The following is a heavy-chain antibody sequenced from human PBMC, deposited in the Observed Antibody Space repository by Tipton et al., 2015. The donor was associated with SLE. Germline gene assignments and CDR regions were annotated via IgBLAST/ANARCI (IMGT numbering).Heavy chain of an antibody. CDR3: ARQDFWNDPFDY. Sequence: SLRLSCAASGLTFSNHAMSWVRQAPGKGLEWVSIIYRAGTTYYGDSAKGRFIISRDTSNDMVYLQMNSLRPDDTAVYYCARQDFWNDPFDYWGWGTLVTVSS. CDR1: GLTFSNHA. CDR2: IYRAGTT. J-gene: IGHJ4*02. D-gene: IGHD1-1*01. V-gene: IGHV3-66*04.